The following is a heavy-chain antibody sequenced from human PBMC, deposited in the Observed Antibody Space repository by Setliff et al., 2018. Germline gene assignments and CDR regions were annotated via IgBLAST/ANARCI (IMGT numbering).Heavy chain of an antibody. CDR1: GFTFRSYG. CDR2: IWYDGSEK. Sequence: PGGSLRLSCAASGFTFRSYGMHWVRQSPGKGLEWVAVIWYDGSEKFYLDSVKGRFTISRDNAKNSLYLQMNGLRAEDTAVYYCARDRISRYYDSGAHAFDIWGQGTMVTVSS. CDR3: ARDRISRYYDSGAHAFDI. D-gene: IGHD3-22*01. J-gene: IGHJ3*02. V-gene: IGHV3-33*01.